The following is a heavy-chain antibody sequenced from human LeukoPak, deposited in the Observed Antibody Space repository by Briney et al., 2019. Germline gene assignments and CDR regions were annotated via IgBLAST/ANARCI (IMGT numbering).Heavy chain of an antibody. D-gene: IGHD3-10*01. CDR3: VKPGATMVRGVLDY. CDR2: ISSNGGSA. Sequence: GGSLRLSCSASGFTFSSYAMHWVRQAPGKGLEYVSAISSNGGSAYYADSVKGRFTISRDNSKNTLYLQMSSLRAEDTAVYYCVKPGATMVRGVLDYWGQGTLVTVSS. CDR1: GFTFSSYA. J-gene: IGHJ4*02. V-gene: IGHV3-64D*06.